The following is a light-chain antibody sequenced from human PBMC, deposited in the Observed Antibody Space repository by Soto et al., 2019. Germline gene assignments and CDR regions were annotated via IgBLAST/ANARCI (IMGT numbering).Light chain of an antibody. Sequence: DIQMTQSPSTLSASVGDRVTITCRASQSISTWLAWYQQKPGKAPKLLIYKAYSLESGVPSRFSGSGSGTEFTLTISSLQPDDFATYYCHHYNSYPITFGQGTRLEIK. J-gene: IGKJ5*01. CDR3: HHYNSYPIT. V-gene: IGKV1-5*03. CDR2: KAY. CDR1: QSISTW.